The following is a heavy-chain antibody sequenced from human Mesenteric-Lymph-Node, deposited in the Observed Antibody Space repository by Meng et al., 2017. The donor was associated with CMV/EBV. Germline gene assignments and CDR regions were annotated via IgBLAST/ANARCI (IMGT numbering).Heavy chain of an antibody. CDR1: GFTVSSNH. V-gene: IGHV3-23*01. J-gene: IGHJ4*02. Sequence: GESLKISCAASGFTVSSNHMSWVRQAPGKGLEWVSAISGSGGSTYYADSVKGRFTISRDNSKNTLYLQMNSLRAEDTAVYYCATKPGSSRSFLDYWGQGTLVTVSS. CDR3: ATKPGSSRSFLDY. D-gene: IGHD6-6*01. CDR2: ISGSGGST.